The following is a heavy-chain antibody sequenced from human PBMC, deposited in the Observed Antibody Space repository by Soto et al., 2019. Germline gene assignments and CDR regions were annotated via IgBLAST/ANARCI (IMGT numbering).Heavy chain of an antibody. CDR3: ARGGHDFCIGPFDY. V-gene: IGHV4-4*07. Sequence: QGQLQESGPGLVTPSDTLSLTCTVSGGSISSYYCNWIRKPAGKGLEWIGRIDASGSTDYNPSLKSRVTRSVDTSKYQFSLRLSTVTAADPSVYYCARGGHDFCIGPFDYWGQGNLVTVSS. CDR2: IDASGST. D-gene: IGHD3-3*01. CDR1: GGSISSYY. J-gene: IGHJ4*02.